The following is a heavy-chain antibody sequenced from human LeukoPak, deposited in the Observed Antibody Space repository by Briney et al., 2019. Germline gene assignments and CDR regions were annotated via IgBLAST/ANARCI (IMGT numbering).Heavy chain of an antibody. CDR1: GGSISSGSYY. J-gene: IGHJ4*02. Sequence: PSETLSLTCTVSGGSISSGSYYWSWIRQPAGKGLEWIGRIYTSGSTNYNPSLKSRVTMSVDTSKNQFSLKLSSVTAADTAVYYCARGLEYSSGWYGWGFDYWGQGTLVTVSS. D-gene: IGHD6-19*01. CDR2: IYTSGST. CDR3: ARGLEYSSGWYGWGFDY. V-gene: IGHV4-61*02.